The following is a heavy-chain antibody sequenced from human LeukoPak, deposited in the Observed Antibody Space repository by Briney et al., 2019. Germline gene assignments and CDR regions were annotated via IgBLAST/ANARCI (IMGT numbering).Heavy chain of an antibody. CDR1: GFTFSGYG. D-gene: IGHD2-2*01. J-gene: IGHJ4*02. CDR3: AKVGSVVIPATAGGHY. Sequence: PGGSLRLSCAASGFTFSGYGMHWVRQAPGKGLEWVAVVSYDGSNKYYADSVKGRFTISRDNSKNTLSLQMNSLRAEDTAVYYCAKVGSVVIPATAGGHYWGQGTLVTVSS. CDR2: VSYDGSNK. V-gene: IGHV3-30*18.